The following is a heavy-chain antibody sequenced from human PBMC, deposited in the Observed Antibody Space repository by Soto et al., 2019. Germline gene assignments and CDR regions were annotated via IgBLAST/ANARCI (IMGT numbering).Heavy chain of an antibody. CDR1: GFTFSSYA. Sequence: GGSLRLSCAASGFTFSSYAMSWVRQAPGKGLEWVSAISGSGGSTYYADSVKGRFTISRDNSKNTLYLQLNSLRAEDTAVYYCAKDSRKYCSSTSCYDFDYWGQGTLVTVSS. D-gene: IGHD2-2*01. CDR2: ISGSGGST. CDR3: AKDSRKYCSSTSCYDFDY. J-gene: IGHJ4*02. V-gene: IGHV3-23*01.